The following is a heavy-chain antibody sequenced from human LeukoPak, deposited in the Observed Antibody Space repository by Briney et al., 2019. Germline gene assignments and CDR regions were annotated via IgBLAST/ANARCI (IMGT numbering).Heavy chain of an antibody. CDR3: AALECSGGSCYSTFDY. CDR2: INHSGST. J-gene: IGHJ4*02. D-gene: IGHD2-15*01. CDR1: GGSISSSSYY. V-gene: IGHV4-39*07. Sequence: SETLSLTCTVSGGSISSSSYYWGWIRQPPGKGLEWIGEINHSGSTNYNPSLKSRVTISVDTSKNQFSLKLSSVTAADTAVYYCAALECSGGSCYSTFDYWGQGTLVTVSS.